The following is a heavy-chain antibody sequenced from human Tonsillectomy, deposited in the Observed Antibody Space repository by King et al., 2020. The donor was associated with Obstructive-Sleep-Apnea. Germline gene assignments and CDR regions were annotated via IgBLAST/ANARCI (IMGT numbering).Heavy chain of an antibody. CDR2: INHSGMT. CDR3: ARGEDYYDSSGYHR. Sequence: VQLQQWGAGLLKPSETLSLTCAVYGGSFSGYYWSLIRQPPGKGLEWIGEINHSGMTNYNPPLTSRVTISVDTSKNQFSLKLSSVTAADTAVYYCARGEDYYDSSGYHRWGQGTLVTVSS. V-gene: IGHV4-34*01. CDR1: GGSFSGYY. D-gene: IGHD3-22*01. J-gene: IGHJ5*02.